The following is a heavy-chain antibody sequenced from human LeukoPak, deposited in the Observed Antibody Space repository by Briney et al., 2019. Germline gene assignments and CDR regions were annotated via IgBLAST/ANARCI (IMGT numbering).Heavy chain of an antibody. J-gene: IGHJ4*02. Sequence: SETLSLTCTVFGGSISSSSYYWGWIRQPPGKGLEWIGSIYYSGSTYYNPSLKSRVTVSVDTSKNQFSLKLSSVTAADTAVYYCARRSDYGGNPHFDYWGQGTLVTVSS. CDR3: ARRSDYGGNPHFDY. CDR1: GGSISSSSYY. V-gene: IGHV4-39*01. CDR2: IYYSGST. D-gene: IGHD4-23*01.